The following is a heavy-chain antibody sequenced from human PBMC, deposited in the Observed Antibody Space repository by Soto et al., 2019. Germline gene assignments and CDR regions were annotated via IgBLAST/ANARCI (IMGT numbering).Heavy chain of an antibody. V-gene: IGHV3-53*04. Sequence: GGSLRLSCAASGFTVSSNYMSWVRQAPGKGLEWVSVIYCGGSTDYADSVKGRFTISRYNSKNTLYLQMKSLRAEETAVYYCARDSGTGTGYYYYMDVWGKGTTVTVSS. J-gene: IGHJ6*03. D-gene: IGHD1-7*01. CDR3: ARDSGTGTGYYYYMDV. CDR1: GFTVSSNY. CDR2: IYCGGST.